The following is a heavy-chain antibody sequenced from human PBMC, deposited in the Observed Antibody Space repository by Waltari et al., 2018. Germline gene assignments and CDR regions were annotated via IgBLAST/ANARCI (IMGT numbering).Heavy chain of an antibody. CDR1: GYSIRSGYY. J-gene: IGHJ4*02. CDR3: ARLYSSGFDY. D-gene: IGHD6-19*01. CDR2: IYHSGST. V-gene: IGHV4-38-2*01. Sequence: QVQLQESGPGLVKPSATLSLTCAVSGYSIRSGYYWGWIRQPPGKGLEWIGSIYHSGSTYYNPSLKSRVTISVDTSKNQFSLKLSSVTAADTAVYYCARLYSSGFDYWGQGTLVTVSS.